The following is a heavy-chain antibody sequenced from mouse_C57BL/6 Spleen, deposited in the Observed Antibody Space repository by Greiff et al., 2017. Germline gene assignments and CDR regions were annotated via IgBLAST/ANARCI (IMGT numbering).Heavy chain of an antibody. Sequence: VQLQPSGAELARPGASVKLSCKASGYTFTSYTMHWVKQRPGQGLEWIGYINPSSGYTKYNQKFKDKATLTADTSSSTAYIQLSSLTSENSAVYYCARETESRGQGTPLTVSS. CDR3: ARETES. V-gene: IGHV1-4*01. J-gene: IGHJ2*01. CDR1: GYTFTSYT. CDR2: INPSSGYT.